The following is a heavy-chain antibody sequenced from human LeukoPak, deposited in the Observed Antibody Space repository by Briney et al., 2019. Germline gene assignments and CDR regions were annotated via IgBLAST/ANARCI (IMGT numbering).Heavy chain of an antibody. Sequence: GESLKISCKTSGYSFTNYWIGWVRPMPGTGLEWVGAICPDDFDTRYGLSFQRQVVIPADRCVRTAYLQWNTLKTSDTAMYYCVRQRGASGTINHFDPWGQGTLVTVSS. J-gene: IGHJ5*02. CDR1: GYSFTNYW. D-gene: IGHD3-10*01. CDR2: ICPDDFDT. V-gene: IGHV5-51*01. CDR3: VRQRGASGTINHFDP.